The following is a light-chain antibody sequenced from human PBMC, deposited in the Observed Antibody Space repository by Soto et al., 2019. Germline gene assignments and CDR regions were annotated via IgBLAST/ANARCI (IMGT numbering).Light chain of an antibody. Sequence: DIQMTQSPPSLSASVGDRVTITCRASQNIKSYLNWYQQKPGKAPKLLIYAASSLQSGVPSRFSGSGSGTDFALTINSLQPEDFGTYYCQQSYSSLMWTFGQGTKVEIK. CDR3: QQSYSSLMWT. V-gene: IGKV1-39*01. CDR1: QNIKSY. CDR2: AAS. J-gene: IGKJ1*01.